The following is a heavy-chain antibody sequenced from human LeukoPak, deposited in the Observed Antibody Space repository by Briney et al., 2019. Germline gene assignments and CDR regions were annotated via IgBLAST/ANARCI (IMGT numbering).Heavy chain of an antibody. J-gene: IGHJ4*02. CDR3: ARANPSRSFDY. V-gene: IGHV3-21*01. CDR2: ISSSSSYI. D-gene: IGHD1-14*01. Sequence: PGGSLRLSCAASGFTFSSYSMSWVRQAPGKGLEWVSSISSSSSYIYYADTVKGRFTISRDNAKNSLSLQMNGLRAEDTAVYYCARANPSRSFDYWGQGTLVTVSS. CDR1: GFTFSSYS.